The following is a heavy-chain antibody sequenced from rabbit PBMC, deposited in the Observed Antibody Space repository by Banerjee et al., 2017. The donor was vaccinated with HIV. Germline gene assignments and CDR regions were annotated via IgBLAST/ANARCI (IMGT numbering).Heavy chain of an antibody. CDR1: GFSFSSSYY. J-gene: IGHJ4*01. V-gene: IGHV1S45*01. CDR2: IYTGSSGST. Sequence: QEQLEESGGDLVKPEGSLTLTCTASGFSFSSSYYMCWVRQAPGKGLEWIACIYTGSSGSTYYASWAKGRFTVSKSSSTTVTLQGPSLTAADTATYFCARYSSGWDYFDLWGPGTLVTVS. CDR3: ARYSSGWDYFDL. D-gene: IGHD4-1*01.